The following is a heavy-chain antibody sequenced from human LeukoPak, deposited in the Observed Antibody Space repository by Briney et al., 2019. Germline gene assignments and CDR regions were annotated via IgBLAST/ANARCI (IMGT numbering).Heavy chain of an antibody. CDR2: IIPILGIA. D-gene: IGHD6-13*01. CDR1: GGTFSSYA. CDR3: ASGRQLVYYYYYGMDV. V-gene: IGHV1-69*04. Sequence: AASVKVSCKASGGTFSSYAISWVRQAPGQGLERMGRIIPILGIANYAQKFQGRVTITADKSTSTAYMELSSLRSEDTAVYYCASGRQLVYYYYYGMDVWGQGTTVTVSS. J-gene: IGHJ6*02.